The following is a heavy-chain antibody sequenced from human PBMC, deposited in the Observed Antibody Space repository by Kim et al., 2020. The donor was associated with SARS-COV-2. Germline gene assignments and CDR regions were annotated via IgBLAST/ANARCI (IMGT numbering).Heavy chain of an antibody. D-gene: IGHD6-25*01. CDR2: IIPILGIA. V-gene: IGHV1-69*04. Sequence: SVKVSCKASGGTFSSYAISWVRQAPGQGLEWMGRIIPILGIANYAQKFQGRVTITADKSTSTAYMELSSLRSEDTAVYYCATEPWGQRTDAFDIWGQGTMVTVSS. CDR1: GGTFSSYA. CDR3: ATEPWGQRTDAFDI. J-gene: IGHJ3*02.